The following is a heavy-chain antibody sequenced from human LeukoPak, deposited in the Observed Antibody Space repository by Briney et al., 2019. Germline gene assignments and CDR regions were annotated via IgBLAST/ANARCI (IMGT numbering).Heavy chain of an antibody. J-gene: IGHJ5*02. D-gene: IGHD2-2*01. CDR1: GYTFTGYY. CDR2: INPNSGGT. CDR3: ASQPAAVNNWFDP. Sequence: GASVKVSCKASGYTFTGYYMHWVRQAPGQGLEWMGWINPNSGGTNYAQKFQGWVTMTRDTSISTAYMELSRLRSEDTAVYYCASQPAAVNNWFDPWGQGTLVTVSS. V-gene: IGHV1-2*04.